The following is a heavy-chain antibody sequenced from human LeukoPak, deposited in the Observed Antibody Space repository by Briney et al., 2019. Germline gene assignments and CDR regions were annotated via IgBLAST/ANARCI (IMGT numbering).Heavy chain of an antibody. CDR1: GFPFSIAS. V-gene: IGHV3-23*01. J-gene: IGHJ4*02. CDR2: FDTGFGP. Sequence: GVSLRLFCAASGFPFSIASVHWVRQATGGGVEGVSAFDTGFGPYYPSSLKGRFPISRDNSKNTLFLQMNSLRAEDTAVYYCARSSGWWSLDYWGQGTLVTVSS. D-gene: IGHD6-19*01. CDR3: ARSSGWWSLDY.